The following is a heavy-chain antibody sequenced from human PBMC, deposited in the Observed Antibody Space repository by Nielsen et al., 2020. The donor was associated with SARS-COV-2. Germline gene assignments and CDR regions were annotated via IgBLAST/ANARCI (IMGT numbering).Heavy chain of an antibody. J-gene: IGHJ5*02. D-gene: IGHD2-21*02. CDR3: AREGPRGVTAPSRYRPALFDP. CDR2: IIPIFGTA. V-gene: IGHV1-69*01. Sequence: WVRQAPGHGLAWMGGIIPIFGTANYAQKFQGRVTITADESTSTAYMELSSLRSEDTAVYYCAREGPRGVTAPSRYRPALFDPWGQGTLVTVSS.